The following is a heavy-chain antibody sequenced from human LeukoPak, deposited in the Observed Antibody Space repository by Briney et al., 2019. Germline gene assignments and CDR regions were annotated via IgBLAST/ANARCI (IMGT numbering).Heavy chain of an antibody. CDR1: GYTFTSYY. D-gene: IGHD4-17*01. Sequence: ASVKVSCKASGYTFTSYYMHWVRQAPGQGLEWMGIINPSGGSTSYAQKFQGRVTMTRDTSISTAYMELSRLRSDDTAVYYCARVYGDFDYWGRGTLVTVSS. J-gene: IGHJ4*02. CDR3: ARVYGDFDY. CDR2: INPSGGST. V-gene: IGHV1-46*01.